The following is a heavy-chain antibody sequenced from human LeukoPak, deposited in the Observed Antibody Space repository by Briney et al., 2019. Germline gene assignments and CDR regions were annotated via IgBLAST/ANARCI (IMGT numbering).Heavy chain of an antibody. D-gene: IGHD5-12*01. CDR1: GFTFSTYI. CDR3: ARAERGYSAYDS. J-gene: IGHJ5*01. Sequence: GGSLRLSCAASGFTFSTYIMHWVRQAPGTGLEYVSAISSSGDRTFYANSVKGRFTISRDTSKNTLYLQMGSLRAEDTAVYYCARAERGYSAYDSWGQGTLVTVSS. CDR2: ISSSGDRT. V-gene: IGHV3-64*01.